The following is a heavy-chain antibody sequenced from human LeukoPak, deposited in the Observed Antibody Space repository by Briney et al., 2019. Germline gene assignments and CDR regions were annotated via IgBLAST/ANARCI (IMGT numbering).Heavy chain of an antibody. D-gene: IGHD4-23*01. CDR2: IYYSGST. V-gene: IGHV4-39*07. Sequence: PSETLSLTCTVSGGSISSSSYYWGWIRQPPGKGLEWIGSIYYSGSTNYNPSLKSRVTISLDTSKNQFSLKLSSVTTADTAVYYCARSVVTPYWYFDLWGRGTLVTVSS. CDR1: GGSISSSSYY. J-gene: IGHJ2*01. CDR3: ARSVVTPYWYFDL.